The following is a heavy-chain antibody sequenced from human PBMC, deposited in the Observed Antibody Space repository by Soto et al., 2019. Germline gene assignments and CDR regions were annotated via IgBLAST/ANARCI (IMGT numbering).Heavy chain of an antibody. CDR1: GGTFSSYA. CDR3: ARDNGGYSYPPFDY. J-gene: IGHJ4*02. D-gene: IGHD5-18*01. Sequence: QVQLVQSGAEVKKPGSSVKVSCKASGGTFSSYAISWVRQAPGQGLEWMGGIIPIFGTANHAQKFQGRVTITADESTSTAYMELSSLRSEDTAVYYCARDNGGYSYPPFDYWGQGTLVTVSS. CDR2: IIPIFGTA. V-gene: IGHV1-69*12.